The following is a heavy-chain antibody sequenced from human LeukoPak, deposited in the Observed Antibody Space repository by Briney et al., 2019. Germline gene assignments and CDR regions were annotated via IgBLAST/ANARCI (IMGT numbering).Heavy chain of an antibody. J-gene: IGHJ5*02. Sequence: GASVKVSCKASGYTFTSYGISWVRQAPGQGLEWMGWISAYNGNTNYAQKLQGRVTMTTDTSTSTAYMGLRSLRSDDTAVYYCARSGIGFTYYDFWSGYPNWFDPWGQGTLVTVSS. CDR1: GYTFTSYG. CDR2: ISAYNGNT. V-gene: IGHV1-18*01. CDR3: ARSGIGFTYYDFWSGYPNWFDP. D-gene: IGHD3-3*01.